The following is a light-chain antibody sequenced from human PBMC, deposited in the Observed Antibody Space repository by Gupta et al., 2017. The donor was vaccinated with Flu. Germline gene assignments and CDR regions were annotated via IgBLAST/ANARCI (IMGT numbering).Light chain of an antibody. J-gene: IGKJ1*01. CDR2: AAY. CDR1: QSISSY. CDR3: HPLFSTPLP. V-gene: IGKV1-39*01. Sequence: PSSLSASIGDRVTITCRASQSISSYLNWYQQKPGKAPKLLIYAAYSLQRGVPSPFHDCVSLTDFPLTIILLQPSSFAPSPFHPLFSTPLPFGQRTKVGMK.